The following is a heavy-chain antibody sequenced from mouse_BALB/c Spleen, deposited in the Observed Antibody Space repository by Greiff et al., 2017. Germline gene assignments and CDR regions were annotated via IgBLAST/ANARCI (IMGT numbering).Heavy chain of an antibody. CDR3: ARFDDGYYFDY. J-gene: IGHJ2*01. D-gene: IGHD2-3*01. CDR1: GFTFSSFG. V-gene: IGHV5-17*02. Sequence: EVHLVESGGGLVQPGGSRKLSCAASGFTFSSFGMHWVRQAPEKGLEWVAYISSGSSTIYYADTVKGRFTISRDNPKNTLFLQMTSLRSEDTAMYYCARFDDGYYFDYWGQGTTLTVSS. CDR2: ISSGSSTI.